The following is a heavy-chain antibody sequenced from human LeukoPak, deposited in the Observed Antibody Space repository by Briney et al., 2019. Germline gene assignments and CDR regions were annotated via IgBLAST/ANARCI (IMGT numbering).Heavy chain of an antibody. J-gene: IGHJ4*02. CDR1: GGSISSSSYY. Sequence: PSETLSLTCTVSGGSISSSSYYWSWIRQPPGKGLEWIGSIYYSGSTYYNPSLKSRVTISVDTSKNQFSLKLSSVTAADTAVYYRARLGHSYGDLDYWGQGTLVTVSS. CDR2: IYYSGST. D-gene: IGHD4-17*01. CDR3: ARLGHSYGDLDY. V-gene: IGHV4-39*01.